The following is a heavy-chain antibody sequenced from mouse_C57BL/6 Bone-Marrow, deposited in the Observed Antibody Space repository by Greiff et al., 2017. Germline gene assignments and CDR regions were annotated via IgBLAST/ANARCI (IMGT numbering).Heavy chain of an antibody. CDR2: IYPGNSDT. CDR1: GYTFTSYW. V-gene: IGHV1-5*01. D-gene: IGHD1-1*01. Sequence: EVQLQQSGTVLARPGASVKMSCKTSGYTFTSYWMHWVKQRPGQGLEWIGAIYPGNSDTSYNQKFTGKAKLTAVTSASTAYMELSSLTNEDSAVYYCTRGGSSYGYWGQGTTLTVSS. J-gene: IGHJ2*01. CDR3: TRGGSSYGY.